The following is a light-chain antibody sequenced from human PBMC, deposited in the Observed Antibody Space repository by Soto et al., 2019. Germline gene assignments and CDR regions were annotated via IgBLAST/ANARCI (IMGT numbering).Light chain of an antibody. V-gene: IGKV1-5*01. CDR2: AAS. CDR3: QQYYTYWT. Sequence: DIQLTQAPSTLSTSEGDKVNITFRASQSISSWLAWYQQKPGKAPKLLIYAASNLQSGVPSRFSGSGSGTEFTLTISSLQPDDFATYYCQQYYTYWTFGQGTKV. CDR1: QSISSW. J-gene: IGKJ1*01.